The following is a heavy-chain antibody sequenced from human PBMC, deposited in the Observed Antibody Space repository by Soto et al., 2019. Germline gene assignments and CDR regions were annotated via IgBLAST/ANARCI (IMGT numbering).Heavy chain of an antibody. CDR2: IIPIFGTA. CDR3: ARVRVRFLEWLGSEG. V-gene: IGHV1-69*12. J-gene: IGHJ4*02. Sequence: QVQLVQSGAEVKKPGSSVKVSCKASGGTFSSYAFSWVRQAPGQGLEWMGGIIPIFGTANYAQKFQGRATITADESTSTAYMELSSLRSEDTAVYYCARVRVRFLEWLGSEGWGQGTLVTVSS. D-gene: IGHD3-3*01. CDR1: GGTFSSYA.